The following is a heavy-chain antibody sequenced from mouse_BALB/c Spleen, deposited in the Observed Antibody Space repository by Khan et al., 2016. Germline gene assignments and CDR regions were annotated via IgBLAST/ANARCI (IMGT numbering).Heavy chain of an antibody. Sequence: EVELVESGPGLVKPSQSLSLTCTVTGYSITSDYAWNWIRQFPGNKLEWMGYISYSGNTSYNPSLKSRISITRDTSKNQFFLQLNSVTTEDTATYYCARLMITGWFAYWGQGTLVTVSA. J-gene: IGHJ3*01. D-gene: IGHD2-4*01. CDR2: ISYSGNT. CDR3: ARLMITGWFAY. V-gene: IGHV3-2*02. CDR1: GYSITSDYA.